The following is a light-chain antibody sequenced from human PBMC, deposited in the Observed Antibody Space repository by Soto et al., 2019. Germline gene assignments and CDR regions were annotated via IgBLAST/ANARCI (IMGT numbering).Light chain of an antibody. CDR2: GNS. V-gene: IGLV1-40*01. J-gene: IGLJ2*01. CDR1: SSNIGAGYG. Sequence: QPVLTQPPSVSGAPGQRVTISCTGSSSNIGAGYGVHWYQQLPGTAPKLLIYGNSDRPSGVPDRFSGSKSGTSASLAISGLLAEDEADYYCQSYDSSLSAVVFGGGTKLTVL. CDR3: QSYDSSLSAVV.